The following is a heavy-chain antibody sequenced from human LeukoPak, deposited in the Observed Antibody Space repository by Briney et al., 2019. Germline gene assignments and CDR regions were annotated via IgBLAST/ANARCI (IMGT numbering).Heavy chain of an antibody. V-gene: IGHV3-43*01. Sequence: PGGSLRLSCAASGFTFDGYTMHWVRQAPGKGLEWVSLISWDGGSTYYADSVKGRFTTSRDNSKNTLYLQMNSLRTEDTALYYCAKMGAAGYYYYYYMDVWGKGTTVTVSS. D-gene: IGHD2-15*01. CDR3: AKMGAAGYYYYYYMDV. CDR2: ISWDGGST. J-gene: IGHJ6*03. CDR1: GFTFDGYT.